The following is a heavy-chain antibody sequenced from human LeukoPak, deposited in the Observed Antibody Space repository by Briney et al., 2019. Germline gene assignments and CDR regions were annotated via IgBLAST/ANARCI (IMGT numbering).Heavy chain of an antibody. V-gene: IGHV4-34*01. D-gene: IGHD3-22*01. J-gene: IGHJ4*02. CDR3: ARNGVYYDSSGYYYNY. CDR2: INHSGST. CDR1: GGSFSGYY. Sequence: SETLSLTCAVYGGSFSGYYWSWIRQPPGKGLEWIGEINHSGSTNYNPSLKSRVTISVDTSKNQFSLKLGSVTAADTAVYYCARNGVYYDSSGYYYNYWGQGTLVTVSS.